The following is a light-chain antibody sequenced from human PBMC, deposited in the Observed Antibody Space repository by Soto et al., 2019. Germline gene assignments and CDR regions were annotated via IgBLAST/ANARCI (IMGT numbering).Light chain of an antibody. V-gene: IGLV2-23*01. Sequence: QSALTQPASVSGSPGQSITISCTGTSSDVGSYNLVSWYQQHPGKAPKLMIFESNKRPSGVSNRFSGSKSGNAASLTISGLQAEDEADYYCCSYAGSDTPYVFGTGTKATV. CDR1: SSDVGSYNL. CDR2: ESN. CDR3: CSYAGSDTPYV. J-gene: IGLJ1*01.